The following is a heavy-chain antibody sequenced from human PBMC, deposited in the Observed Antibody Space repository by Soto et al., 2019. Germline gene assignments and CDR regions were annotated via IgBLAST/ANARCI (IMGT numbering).Heavy chain of an antibody. CDR3: ARAFKLRVRGYCTNGVCPYGAFDI. CDR1: GYTFTYRY. V-gene: IGHV1-46*03. D-gene: IGHD2-8*01. CDR2: INPSGGST. J-gene: IGHJ3*02. Sequence: ASVKVSCKASGYTFTYRYLHWVRQAPGQGLEWMGIINPSGGSTSYAQKFQGRVTMTRDTSTSTVYMELSSLRSEDTAVYYCARAFKLRVRGYCTNGVCPYGAFDIWGQGTMVTVSS.